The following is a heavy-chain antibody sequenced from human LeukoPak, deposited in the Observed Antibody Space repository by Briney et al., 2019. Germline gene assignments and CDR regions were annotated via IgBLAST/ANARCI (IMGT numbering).Heavy chain of an antibody. D-gene: IGHD1-26*01. J-gene: IGHJ4*02. CDR3: ARDQSIAGPTTADY. Sequence: GGSLRLSCAASGFTFSRFWMHWVRQAPGKGLVWVSRINTDGSNTIYADSVKGRFTISRDNAKNTLYLQMNSLRAGATAVYYCARDQSIAGPTTADYWGQGTLVTVSS. CDR2: INTDGSNT. CDR1: GFTFSRFW. V-gene: IGHV3-74*01.